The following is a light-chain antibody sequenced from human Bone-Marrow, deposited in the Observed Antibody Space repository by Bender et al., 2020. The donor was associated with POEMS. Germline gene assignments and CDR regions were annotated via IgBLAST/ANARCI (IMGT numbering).Light chain of an antibody. CDR3: CSYADIDTLL. CDR1: SSDVGNSEL. J-gene: IGLJ2*01. V-gene: IGLV2-23*02. CDR2: EVS. Sequence: QSALTQPASVSGSPGQSITISCTGTSSDVGNSELVSWYQQYPGKAPKLMIYEVSKRPSGVPDRFSGFKAGNTASLTVSGLQAEDEADYYCCSYADIDTLLFGGGTKLTVL.